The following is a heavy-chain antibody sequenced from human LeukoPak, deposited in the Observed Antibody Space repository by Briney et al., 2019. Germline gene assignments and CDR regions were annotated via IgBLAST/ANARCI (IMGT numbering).Heavy chain of an antibody. Sequence: PGGSLRLSCAVSGFTFNSHAMTWVRQAPGKGLEWVSGVSGSGGSTDYADSVRGRFTISRDNSKNTLYLQMNTLRVEDTAVYHCVKEQSSGYYRVADYWGQGTLVTVSS. CDR2: VSGSGGST. CDR3: VKEQSSGYYRVADY. CDR1: GFTFNSHA. J-gene: IGHJ4*02. D-gene: IGHD6-19*01. V-gene: IGHV3-23*01.